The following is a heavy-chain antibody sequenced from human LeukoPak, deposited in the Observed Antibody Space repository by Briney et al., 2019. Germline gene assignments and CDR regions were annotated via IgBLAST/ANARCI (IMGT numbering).Heavy chain of an antibody. Sequence: SETLSLTCTVSGGSISSSSYYWGWIRQPPGKGLEWIGSIYYSGSTYYNPSLKSRVTISVDTSKNQFSLKLSSVTAADTAVYYCARLNYDSSGYYNRNFDYWGQGTLVTVSS. V-gene: IGHV4-39*01. J-gene: IGHJ4*02. D-gene: IGHD3-22*01. CDR1: GGSISSSSYY. CDR3: ARLNYDSSGYYNRNFDY. CDR2: IYYSGST.